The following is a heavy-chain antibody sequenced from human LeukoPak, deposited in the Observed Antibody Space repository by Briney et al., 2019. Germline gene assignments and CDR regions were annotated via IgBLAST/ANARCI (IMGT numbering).Heavy chain of an antibody. CDR2: IYYSGST. CDR1: GGSISSGGYY. V-gene: IGHV4-31*03. J-gene: IGHJ5*02. Sequence: SETLSLTCTVSGGSISSGGYYWSWIRQHPGKGLEWIGYIYYSGSTYYNPSLKSRVTISVDTSKNQFSLKLSSVTAADTAVYYCARGSGWQIGRWFDPWGQGTLVTVSS. CDR3: ARGSGWQIGRWFDP. D-gene: IGHD6-19*01.